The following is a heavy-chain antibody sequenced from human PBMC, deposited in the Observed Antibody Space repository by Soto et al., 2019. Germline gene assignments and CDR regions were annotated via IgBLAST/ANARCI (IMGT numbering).Heavy chain of an antibody. D-gene: IGHD2-15*01. CDR2: ISGSGGST. CDR3: AGRKDYYYYMDV. V-gene: IGHV3-23*01. CDR1: GFTFISYA. J-gene: IGHJ6*03. Sequence: GGSLRLSCAASGFTFISYAMSWVRQAPGKGLEWVSAISGSGGSTYYADSVKGRFTISRDNSKNTLYLQMNSLRAEDTAVYYCAGRKDYYYYMDVWGKGTTLTVSS.